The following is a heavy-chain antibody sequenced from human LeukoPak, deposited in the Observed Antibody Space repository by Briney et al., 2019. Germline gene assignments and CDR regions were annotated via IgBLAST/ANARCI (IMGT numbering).Heavy chain of an antibody. V-gene: IGHV3-49*04. CDR2: IRTKAYGETT. D-gene: IGHD3-9*01. CDR1: GFTFGDYG. J-gene: IGHJ5*02. CDR3: TRVPILTGYVNYFDP. Sequence: GGSLRLSCTASGFTFGDYGMSWVRQAPGEGLEWIGFIRTKAYGETTEHAASVKGRFTFSRDDSKSIAYLEMNSLKTEDTAVYYCTRVPILTGYVNYFDPWGQGTLVTVSS.